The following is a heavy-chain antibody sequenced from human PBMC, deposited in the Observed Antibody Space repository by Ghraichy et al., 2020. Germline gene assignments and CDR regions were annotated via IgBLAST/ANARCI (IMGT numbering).Heavy chain of an antibody. Sequence: SVKVSCKASGGTFRNYVITWVRQAPGQGLEWMGGIIPLYETTNHAQKFHGRVSITTDESTSTAYMELSSLTSEDTAVYFCAKRGDVVSGTGQDYGVDIWGQGTTVTVSS. V-gene: IGHV1-69*05. CDR1: GGTFRNYV. CDR3: AKRGDVVSGTGQDYGVDI. J-gene: IGHJ6*02. CDR2: IIPLYETT. D-gene: IGHD1/OR15-1a*01.